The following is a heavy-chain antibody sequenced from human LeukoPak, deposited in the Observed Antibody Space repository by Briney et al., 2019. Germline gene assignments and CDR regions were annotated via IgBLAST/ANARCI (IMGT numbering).Heavy chain of an antibody. D-gene: IGHD3-22*01. CDR3: ARALYYDSSGYYYADAFDI. Sequence: QVSCKASGYTFTTYGISWVRQAPGQGREWMGGIIPIFGTANYAQKFQGRVTITADESTSTAYMELSSLRSEDTAVYYCARALYYDSSGYYYADAFDIWGQGTMVTVSS. CDR1: GYTFTTYG. CDR2: IIPIFGTA. J-gene: IGHJ3*02. V-gene: IGHV1-69*01.